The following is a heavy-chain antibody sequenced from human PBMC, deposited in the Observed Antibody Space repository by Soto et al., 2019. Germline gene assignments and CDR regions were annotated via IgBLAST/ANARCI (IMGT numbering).Heavy chain of an antibody. CDR3: ARHSDDYSKPRVYYYYGMDV. J-gene: IGHJ6*02. Sequence: QLQLQESGPGLVKPSETLSLTCTVSGGSISSSSYYWGWIRQPPGKGLEWIGSIYYSGSTYYNPSLKSRVTISVDTSKNQFSLKLSSVTAAETAVYYCARHSDDYSKPRVYYYYGMDVWGQGTTVTVSS. V-gene: IGHV4-39*01. D-gene: IGHD4-4*01. CDR1: GGSISSSSYY. CDR2: IYYSGST.